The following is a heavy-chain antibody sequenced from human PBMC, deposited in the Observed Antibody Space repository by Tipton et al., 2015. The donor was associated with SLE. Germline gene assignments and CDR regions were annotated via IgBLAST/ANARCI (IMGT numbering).Heavy chain of an antibody. Sequence: GLAKPSGTLSLTCAVSGASISGIHWWSWVRHSPGKGLEWIGEVYHTGSTNYSPSLKSRVTISVDTSKNQFSLTLTSVTAADTAVYYCAREESESCSGDSCFHYYYYMDVWGKGTTVTVSS. D-gene: IGHD2-15*01. CDR3: AREESESCSGDSCFHYYYYMDV. J-gene: IGHJ6*03. CDR1: GASISGIHW. CDR2: VYHTGST. V-gene: IGHV4-4*02.